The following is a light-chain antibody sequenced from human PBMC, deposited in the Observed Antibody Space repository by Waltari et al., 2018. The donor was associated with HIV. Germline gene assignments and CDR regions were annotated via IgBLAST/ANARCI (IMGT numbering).Light chain of an antibody. J-gene: IGLJ2*01. Sequence: QSVLTQSPSTSGTPGQRVTISCSGSSSNVGTKTVNWYQQVPGTAPKLLIHTNDHRPAGFPDLFSAAKSGASASLAIRGLRSEDEADYYCAAWDASLNAPVFGGGTKLTVL. CDR1: SSNVGTKT. V-gene: IGLV1-44*01. CDR2: TND. CDR3: AAWDASLNAPV.